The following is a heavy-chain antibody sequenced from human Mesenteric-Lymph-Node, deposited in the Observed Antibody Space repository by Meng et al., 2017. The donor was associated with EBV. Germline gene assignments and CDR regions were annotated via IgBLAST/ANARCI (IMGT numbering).Heavy chain of an antibody. J-gene: IGHJ4*02. CDR2: IYHTGST. CDR3: ARGAIFGIVITYFDY. D-gene: IGHD3-3*02. CDR1: GDSISKNNW. V-gene: IGHV4-4*02. Sequence: VPPQGSGPGLVKPSGTLYLTCAVSGDSISKNNWWSWVRQPPGKGLEWIGEIYHTGSTNYNPSLKSRVTISVDRSRNQFSLKMASVTAADTAVYYCARGAIFGIVITYFDYWSQGTLVTVSS.